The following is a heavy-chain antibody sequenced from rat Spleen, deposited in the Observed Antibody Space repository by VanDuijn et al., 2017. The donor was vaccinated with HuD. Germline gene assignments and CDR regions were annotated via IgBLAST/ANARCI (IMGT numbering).Heavy chain of an antibody. J-gene: IGHJ4*01. CDR1: DFTFSDYN. D-gene: IGHD1-12*02. CDR2: ISPTGGRT. Sequence: EVQLVESGGGLVQPGRSLKLSCAASDFTFSDYNMAWVRQAPTKGLEWVASISPTGGRTHYRDSVKGRFTISRDNAESTLYLQMDSLRSEDTATYYCATDGYYDGTYYSVYVMDAWGQGASVTVSS. CDR3: ATDGYYDGTYYSVYVMDA. V-gene: IGHV5-19*01.